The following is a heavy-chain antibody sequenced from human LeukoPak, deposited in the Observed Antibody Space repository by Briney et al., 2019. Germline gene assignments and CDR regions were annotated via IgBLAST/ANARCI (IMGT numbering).Heavy chain of an antibody. J-gene: IGHJ6*03. CDR1: GFTFSDYY. CDR3: AKVEVENYYYYYMDV. V-gene: IGHV3-11*04. CDR2: ISSSGSTI. D-gene: IGHD2-15*01. Sequence: GGSLRLSCAASGFTFSDYYMSWIRQAPGKGLEWVSYISSSGSTIYYADSVKGRFTISRDNAKNSLYLQMNSLRAEDTAVYYCAKVEVENYYYYYMDVWGKGTTVTISS.